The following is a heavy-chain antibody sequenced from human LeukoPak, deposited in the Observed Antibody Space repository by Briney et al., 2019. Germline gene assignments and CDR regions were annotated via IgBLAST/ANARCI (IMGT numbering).Heavy chain of an antibody. V-gene: IGHV3-11*01. D-gene: IGHD5-24*01. Sequence: PGGSLRLSCAASGFTLSDYYMTWIRQAPGKGLEWVSFISRSGISIYYADSVKGRFTISKDNAKNSLYLQMNNLGAEDTAVYYCARIGVEMSTVLLDYWGQGILVTVSS. CDR2: ISRSGISI. CDR1: GFTLSDYY. J-gene: IGHJ4*02. CDR3: ARIGVEMSTVLLDY.